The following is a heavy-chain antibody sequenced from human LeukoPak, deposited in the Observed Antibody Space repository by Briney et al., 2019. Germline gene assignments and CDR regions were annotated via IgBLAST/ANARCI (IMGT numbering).Heavy chain of an antibody. CDR1: GFTFSSYS. CDR3: VGFGVVIPNWFDP. D-gene: IGHD3-3*01. CDR2: ISSSSSYI. J-gene: IGHJ5*02. Sequence: RGSLRLSCAASGFTFSSYSMNWVRQAPGKGLEWVSSISSSSSYIYYADSVKGRFTISRDNAKNLLYLQMNSLRAEDTAVYYCVGFGVVIPNWFDPWGQGTLVTVSS. V-gene: IGHV3-21*01.